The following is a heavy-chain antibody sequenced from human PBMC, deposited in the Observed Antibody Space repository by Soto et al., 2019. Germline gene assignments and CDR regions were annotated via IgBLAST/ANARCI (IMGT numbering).Heavy chain of an antibody. D-gene: IGHD3-3*01. CDR1: GFSLTTSGVG. CDR3: AHRVLRTVFGLVTTTAIYFDF. CDR2: IYWDDDK. V-gene: IGHV2-5*02. Sequence: QITLNESGPTPVKPRQTLTLTCTFSGFSLTTSGVGVGWIRQSPGKAQEWLALIYWDDDKRYSPSLKSRLTITKDTSKNQVVLTMADLDPADTATYYCAHRVLRTVFGLVTTTAIYFDFWGQGTPVAGSS. J-gene: IGHJ4*02.